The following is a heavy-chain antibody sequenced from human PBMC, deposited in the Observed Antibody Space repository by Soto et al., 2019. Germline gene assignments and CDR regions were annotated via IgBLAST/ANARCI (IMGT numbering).Heavy chain of an antibody. J-gene: IGHJ6*02. V-gene: IGHV3-7*01. CDR1: GFTFSSYW. Sequence: EVQLVESGGGLVQPGGSLRLSCAASGFTFSSYWMSWVRQAPGKGLEWVANIKQDGSEKYYVDSVKGRFTISRDNAKNSLYLQMNSLRAEDTAVYYCARDHARSESYYDAHYGMDVWGQGTTVTVSS. CDR3: ARDHARSESYYDAHYGMDV. CDR2: IKQDGSEK. D-gene: IGHD1-26*01.